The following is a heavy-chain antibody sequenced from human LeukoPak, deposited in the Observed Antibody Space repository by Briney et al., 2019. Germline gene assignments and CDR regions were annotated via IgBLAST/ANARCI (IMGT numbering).Heavy chain of an antibody. CDR3: ARETHCSGGSCLSYFDY. CDR2: IIPIFGTS. D-gene: IGHD2-15*01. Sequence: GASVKVSCKASGGTFSSYAISWVRQAPGQGLEWMGGIIPIFGTSNYAQKFQGRVTITADKSTSTAYMELSSLRSEDTAVYYCARETHCSGGSCLSYFDYWGQGTLVTVSS. J-gene: IGHJ4*02. CDR1: GGTFSSYA. V-gene: IGHV1-69*06.